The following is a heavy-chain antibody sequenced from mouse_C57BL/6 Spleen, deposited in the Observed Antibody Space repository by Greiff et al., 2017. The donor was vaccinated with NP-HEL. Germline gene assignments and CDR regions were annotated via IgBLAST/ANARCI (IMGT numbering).Heavy chain of an antibody. CDR2: IDPSDSYT. CDR3: ARPYYDVLGY. J-gene: IGHJ2*01. D-gene: IGHD2-4*01. CDR1: GYTFTSYW. V-gene: IGHV1-59*01. Sequence: QVQLQQPGAELVRPGTSVKLSCKASGYTFTSYWMHWVKQRPGQGLEWIGVIDPSDSYTNYNQKFKGKATLTVDTSSSTAYMQLSSLTSEDSAGYYCARPYYDVLGYWGQGTTLTVSS.